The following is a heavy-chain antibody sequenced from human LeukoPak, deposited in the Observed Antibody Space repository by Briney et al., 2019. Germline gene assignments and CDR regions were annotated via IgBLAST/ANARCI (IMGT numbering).Heavy chain of an antibody. CDR1: GFTFSSYG. J-gene: IGHJ3*02. CDR2: ISYDGSNK. Sequence: GGSLRLSCAASGFTFSSYGMHWVRQAPGKGLEWVAVISYDGSNKYYADSVKGRFTISRDNSKNTLYLQMNSLRAEDTAVYYCAKSANYDYVWGSYRFSAFDIWGQGTMVTVSS. D-gene: IGHD3-16*02. CDR3: AKSANYDYVWGSYRFSAFDI. V-gene: IGHV3-30*18.